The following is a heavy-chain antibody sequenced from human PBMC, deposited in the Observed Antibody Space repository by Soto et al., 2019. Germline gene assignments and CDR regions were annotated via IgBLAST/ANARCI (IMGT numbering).Heavy chain of an antibody. V-gene: IGHV4-31*03. CDR2: IYYSGST. J-gene: IGHJ4*02. CDR3: ASAYYGSGSYLEFLADY. CDR1: GGSISSGGYY. Sequence: SETLSLTCTVSGGSISSGGYYWSWIRQHPGKGLEWIGYIYYSGSTYYNPSLKSRVTISVDTSKNQFSLKLSSVTAADTAVYYCASAYYGSGSYLEFLADYWGQGTLVTVSS. D-gene: IGHD3-10*01.